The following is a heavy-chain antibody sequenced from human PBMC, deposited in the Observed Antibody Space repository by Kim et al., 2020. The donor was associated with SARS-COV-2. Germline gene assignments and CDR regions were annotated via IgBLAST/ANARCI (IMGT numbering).Heavy chain of an antibody. CDR3: ATRLYCSSTSCYTGLHWFDP. J-gene: IGHJ5*02. CDR2: IIPIFGTA. D-gene: IGHD2-2*02. Sequence: SVKVSCKASGGTFSSYAISWVRQAPGQGLEWMGGIIPIFGTANYAQKFQGRVTITADESTSTAYMELSSLRSEDTAVYYCATRLYCSSTSCYTGLHWFDPWGQGTLVTVSS. CDR1: GGTFSSYA. V-gene: IGHV1-69*13.